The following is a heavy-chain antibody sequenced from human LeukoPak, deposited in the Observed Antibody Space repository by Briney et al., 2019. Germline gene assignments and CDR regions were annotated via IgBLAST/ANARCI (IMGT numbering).Heavy chain of an antibody. V-gene: IGHV3-23*01. J-gene: IGHJ4*02. CDR2: ISGSGGSI. CDR3: AKGANYYGSGSYYNRLDY. CDR1: GFTFSSYA. Sequence: GGSLRLSCAASGFTFSSYAMSWVRQAPGKGLEWVSAISGSGGSIYYADSVKGRFTISRDNSKNTLYLQMNSLRAEDTAVYYCAKGANYYGSGSYYNRLDYWGQGTLVTVSS. D-gene: IGHD3-10*01.